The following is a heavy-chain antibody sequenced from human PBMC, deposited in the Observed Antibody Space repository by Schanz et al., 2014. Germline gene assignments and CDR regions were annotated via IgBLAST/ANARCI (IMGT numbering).Heavy chain of an antibody. J-gene: IGHJ4*02. D-gene: IGHD6-19*01. CDR3: AKDLISGWSGFDY. V-gene: IGHV3-66*01. CDR2: IYTDGST. CDR1: GFTVSKNY. Sequence: EVQLVESGGGLVQPGGSPRLSCAASGFTVSKNYMSWVRQAPGKGLEWVSIIYTDGSTYYADSVKGRFTISRDNSKNTLYLLMNSLRAEDTAVYYCAKDLISGWSGFDYWGQGTLVTVSS.